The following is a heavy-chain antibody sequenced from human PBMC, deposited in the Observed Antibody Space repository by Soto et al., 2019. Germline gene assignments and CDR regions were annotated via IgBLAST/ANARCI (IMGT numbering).Heavy chain of an antibody. CDR1: GYTLTELS. D-gene: IGHD3-3*01. V-gene: IGHV1-24*01. Sequence: ASVKVSCKVSGYTLTELSMHWVRQAPGEGLEWMGGFDPEDGETIYAQQFQGRVTMTEDTSTDTAYMELSSLRSEDTAVYYCAILRLWSGQYSYYYGLDVWGQGLTGTAP. CDR2: FDPEDGET. J-gene: IGHJ6*02. CDR3: AILRLWSGQYSYYYGLDV.